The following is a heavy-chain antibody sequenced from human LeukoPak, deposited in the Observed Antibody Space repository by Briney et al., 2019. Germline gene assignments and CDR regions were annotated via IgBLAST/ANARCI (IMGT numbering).Heavy chain of an antibody. CDR2: INPNSGGT. CDR3: ARRRWVMTTVTTGPPHYYMDV. CDR1: GYTFTGYY. J-gene: IGHJ6*03. D-gene: IGHD4-11*01. Sequence: ASVKVSCKASGYTFTGYYMHWVRQAPGQGLEWMGWINPNSGGTNYAQKFQGRVTMTRDTSISTAYMELSRLRSDDTAVYYCARRRWVMTTVTTGPPHYYMDVWGKGTTVTVSS. V-gene: IGHV1-2*02.